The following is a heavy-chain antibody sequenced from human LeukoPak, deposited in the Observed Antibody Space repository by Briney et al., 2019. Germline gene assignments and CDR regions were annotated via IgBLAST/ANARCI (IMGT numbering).Heavy chain of an antibody. CDR2: FNPEDGET. V-gene: IGHV1-24*01. J-gene: IGHJ3*02. Sequence: ASVKVSCKVSGYTLTELSMHWVRQAPGKGLEWMGGFNPEDGETIYAQKFQGRVTMTEDTSTDTAYMELSSLRSEDTAVYYCAAVKTYYYDTSGYYFPLNAFDIWGQGTMVTVSS. CDR3: AAVKTYYYDTSGYYFPLNAFDI. D-gene: IGHD3-22*01. CDR1: GYTLTELS.